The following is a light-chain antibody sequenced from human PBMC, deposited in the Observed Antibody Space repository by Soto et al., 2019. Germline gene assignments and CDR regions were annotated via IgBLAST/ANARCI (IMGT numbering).Light chain of an antibody. V-gene: IGLV1-40*01. CDR2: GNS. CDR3: QSYDSSLSGYV. Sequence: QSVLTQPPSVSGAPGQRVTISCTGSGSNIGAGYDVHWYQQLPGTAPKLLIYGNSNRPSGVPDRFSGSKSGTSASLAITGLQAEDEADYYCQSYDSSLSGYVFGTGTKVTAL. J-gene: IGLJ1*01. CDR1: GSNIGAGYD.